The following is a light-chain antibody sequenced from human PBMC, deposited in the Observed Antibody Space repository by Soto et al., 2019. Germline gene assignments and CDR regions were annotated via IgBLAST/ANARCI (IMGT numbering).Light chain of an antibody. Sequence: QSALTQPPSASGSPGQSVTISCTGTSSDVGGYNYVSWYQRHPGKAPKVMIYEVNKRPSGVPDRFSGSKSGNTASLTVSGLQAEDEADYFCKSYTGINNWVFGGGTKLTVL. CDR1: SSDVGGYNY. CDR2: EVN. V-gene: IGLV2-8*01. CDR3: KSYTGINNWV. J-gene: IGLJ3*02.